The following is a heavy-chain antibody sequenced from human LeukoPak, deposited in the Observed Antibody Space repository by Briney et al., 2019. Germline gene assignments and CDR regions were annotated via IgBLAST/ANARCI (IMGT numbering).Heavy chain of an antibody. CDR2: INPNSGGT. CDR3: ARDRATAGSWGYYYYYMDV. V-gene: IGHV1-2*02. CDR1: GYTFTGYY. Sequence: ASVTVSCTASGYTFTGYYMHWVRQAPGQGLERMGWINPNSGGTNYAQKFQGRVTMTRDTSISTAYMELSRLRSDDTAVYYCARDRATAGSWGYYYYYMDVWGKGTTVTVSS. D-gene: IGHD6-13*01. J-gene: IGHJ6*03.